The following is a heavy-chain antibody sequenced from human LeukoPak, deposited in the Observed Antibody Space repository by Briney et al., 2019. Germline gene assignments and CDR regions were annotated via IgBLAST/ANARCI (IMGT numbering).Heavy chain of an antibody. CDR3: ARDPYYYDSSGSPY. V-gene: IGHV1-69*13. D-gene: IGHD3-22*01. Sequence: ASVKVSCKASGGTFSSYAISWVRQAPEQGLEWMGGIIPIFGTANYAQKFQGRVTITADESTSTAYMELSSLRSEDTAVYYCARDPYYYDSSGSPYWGQGTLVTVSS. CDR1: GGTFSSYA. CDR2: IIPIFGTA. J-gene: IGHJ4*02.